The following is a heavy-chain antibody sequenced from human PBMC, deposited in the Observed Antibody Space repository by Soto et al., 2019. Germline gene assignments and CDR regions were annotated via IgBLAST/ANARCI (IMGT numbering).Heavy chain of an antibody. CDR1: GYGFTTYG. Sequence: QIHLVQSGAEVKKPGASVKVSCKGSGYGFTTYGITWVRQAPGQGLEWMAWISAHNGNTNDAQKLQGRVTVTRDTSTSTAYMGLRSLRSDDTAVYYCARGRYGDYWGQGALVTVSS. CDR2: ISAHNGNT. CDR3: ARGRYGDY. V-gene: IGHV1-18*01. D-gene: IGHD1-1*01. J-gene: IGHJ4*02.